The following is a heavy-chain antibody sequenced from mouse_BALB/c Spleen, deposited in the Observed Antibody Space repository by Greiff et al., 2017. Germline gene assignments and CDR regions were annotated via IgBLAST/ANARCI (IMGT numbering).Heavy chain of an antibody. V-gene: IGHV1S56*01. CDR1: GYTFTSYY. CDR3: ARYYYGSAMDY. J-gene: IGHJ4*01. D-gene: IGHD1-1*01. CDR2: IYPGNVNT. Sequence: QVHVKQSGPELVKPGASVRISCKASGYTFTSYYIHWVKQRPGQGLEWIGWIYPGNVNTKYNEKFKGKATLTADKSSSTAYMQLSSLTSEDSAVYFCARYYYGSAMDYWGQGTSVTVSS.